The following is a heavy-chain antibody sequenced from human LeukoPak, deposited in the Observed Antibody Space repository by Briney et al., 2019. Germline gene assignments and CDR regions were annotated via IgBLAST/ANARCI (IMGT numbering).Heavy chain of an antibody. CDR1: GFTFSSYS. J-gene: IGHJ5*02. D-gene: IGHD2-15*01. CDR2: ISSSSSYI. V-gene: IGHV3-21*01. CDR3: ARGRMGYCSGGSCYWFDP. Sequence: GGSLRLSCAASGFTFSSYSMSWVRQAPGKGLEWVSSISSSSSYIYYADSVKGRFTISRDNAKNSLYLQMNSLRAEDTAVYYCARGRMGYCSGGSCYWFDPWGQGTLVTVSS.